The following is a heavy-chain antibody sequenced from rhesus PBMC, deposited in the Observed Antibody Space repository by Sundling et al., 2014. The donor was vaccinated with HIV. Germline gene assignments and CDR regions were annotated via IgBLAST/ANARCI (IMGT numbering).Heavy chain of an antibody. V-gene: IGHV3-115*02. J-gene: IGHJ6*01. CDR1: GFTFSAYE. CDR2: IGGESSYT. CDR3: ARVQPAYHGDYGLDS. Sequence: EVQLAESGGGLVQPGGSLRLSCAASGFTFSAYEMHWVRQAPGKGLESVSVIGGESSYTHYADSVKGRFTISRDNAKNSLSLQMNSLRAEDTAVYYCARVQPAYHGDYGLDSWGQGVVVTVSS.